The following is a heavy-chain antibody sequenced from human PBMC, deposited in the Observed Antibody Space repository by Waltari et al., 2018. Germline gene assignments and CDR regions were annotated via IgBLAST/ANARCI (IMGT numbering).Heavy chain of an antibody. Sequence: QVQLVQSGAEVKKPGASVKVSCKASGYTFTSYDINWVRQATGQGLEWVGWRDPNSGNTGDAQKFQGRVTMTSNTSTSTASMELSSLRSEDTAVYYCARALISGAFYYYYGMDVWGQGTTVTVSS. J-gene: IGHJ6*02. CDR2: RDPNSGNT. D-gene: IGHD2-8*01. V-gene: IGHV1-8*01. CDR3: ARALISGAFYYYYGMDV. CDR1: GYTFTSYD.